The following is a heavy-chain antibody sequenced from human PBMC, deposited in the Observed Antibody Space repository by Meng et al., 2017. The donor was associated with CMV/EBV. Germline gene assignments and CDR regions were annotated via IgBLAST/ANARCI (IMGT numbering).Heavy chain of an antibody. CDR3: ARQLTTVGIRGMDV. J-gene: IGHJ6*02. CDR1: GCTFSSYT. V-gene: IGHV1-69*02. CDR2: IIPILGIA. D-gene: IGHD4-23*01. Sequence: SVKVSCKASGCTFSSYTISWVRQAPGQGLEWMGRIIPILGIANYAQKFQGRVTMTADKSTSTAYMELSSLRSEDTAVYYCARQLTTVGIRGMDVWGQGTTVTVSS.